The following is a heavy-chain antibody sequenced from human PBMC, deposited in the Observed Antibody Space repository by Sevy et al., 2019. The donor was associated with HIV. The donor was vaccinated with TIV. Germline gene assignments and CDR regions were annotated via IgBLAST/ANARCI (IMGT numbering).Heavy chain of an antibody. Sequence: GGSLRLSCAASGFTFSDFAMSWVRQAPGKGLEWVSAISGSGTNTYYADSVRGRFTISRDNSRNTQYLQMDSLRTEDTAVYYCAARKDDFDCWGQRTLVTVSS. CDR2: ISGSGTNT. V-gene: IGHV3-23*01. J-gene: IGHJ4*02. D-gene: IGHD2-15*01. CDR1: GFTFSDFA. CDR3: AARKDDFDC.